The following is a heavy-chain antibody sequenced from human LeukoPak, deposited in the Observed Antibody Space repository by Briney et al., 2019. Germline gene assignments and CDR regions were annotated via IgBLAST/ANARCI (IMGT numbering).Heavy chain of an antibody. CDR3: ASPVFGGLATRGAFDY. CDR1: GFTVSSND. Sequence: GGSLRLSCAASGFTVSSNDMSWVRQAPGKGLEWGSVIYSGGSTYYEDSVKGRFTISRDNSKNTLYLQMNSLRADDTAVYYCASPVFGGLATRGAFDYWGQGTLVTVSS. V-gene: IGHV3-53*01. D-gene: IGHD3-10*01. J-gene: IGHJ4*02. CDR2: IYSGGST.